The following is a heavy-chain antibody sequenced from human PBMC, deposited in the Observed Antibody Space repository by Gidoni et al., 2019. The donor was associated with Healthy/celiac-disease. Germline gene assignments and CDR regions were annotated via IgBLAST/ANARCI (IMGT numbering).Heavy chain of an antibody. CDR2: IIPILGIA. V-gene: IGHV1-69*04. D-gene: IGHD2-15*01. CDR3: AREGVVAATAAWFDP. J-gene: IGHJ5*02. Sequence: QVQLVQSGAEVKKPGSSVKVSCKASGGTFSSYAISWVRQAPGQGLEWMGRIIPILGIANYAQKFQGRVTITADKSTSTAYMELSSLRSEDTAVYYCAREGVVAATAAWFDPWGQGTLVTVSS. CDR1: GGTFSSYA.